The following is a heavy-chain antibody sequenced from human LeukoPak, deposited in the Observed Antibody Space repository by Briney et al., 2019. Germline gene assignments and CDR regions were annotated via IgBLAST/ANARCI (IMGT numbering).Heavy chain of an antibody. CDR3: AKGSCDCTRTSCFSGCALDI. V-gene: IGHV3-64*01. D-gene: IGHD2-2*01. CDR1: GFTFSSYA. J-gene: IGHJ3*02. CDR2: ISSNGGST. Sequence: PGGSLRLSCAASGFTFSSYAMHWVRQAPGKGLEYVSAISSNGGSTYYANSVKGRFTISRDNSKNTLYLQMGSLRAEDTAIYYCAKGSCDCTRTSCFSGCALDIWGPGTMVTVFS.